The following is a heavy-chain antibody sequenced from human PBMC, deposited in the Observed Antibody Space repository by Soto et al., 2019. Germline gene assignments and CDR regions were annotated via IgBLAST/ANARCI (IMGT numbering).Heavy chain of an antibody. CDR1: DYSISSDYY. Sequence: SETLSLTCTVSDYSISSDYYWGWIRQSPGNGLEWIASFYHTGSTNYNPSLKSRVTISVDKSKNQFSLKLSSVTAADTAVYYSASEGYCSSTSCYKAGAYGMDVWGQGTTVTVSS. D-gene: IGHD2-2*02. CDR3: ASEGYCSSTSCYKAGAYGMDV. CDR2: FYHTGST. J-gene: IGHJ6*02. V-gene: IGHV4-38-2*02.